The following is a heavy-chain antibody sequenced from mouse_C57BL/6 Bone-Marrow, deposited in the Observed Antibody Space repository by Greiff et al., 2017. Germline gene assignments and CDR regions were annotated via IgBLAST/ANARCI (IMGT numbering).Heavy chain of an antibody. CDR2: LWSGGST. CDR3: ARAYDYLNYYARDY. J-gene: IGHJ4*01. D-gene: IGHD2-4*01. V-gene: IGHV2-2*01. CDR1: GFSLTSYG. Sequence: QVQLQQSGPGLVQPSPSLPITCPVSGFSLTSYGVHWFRQSPGKGLEWLGVLWSGGSTDYNAAFISRLSISKDNSKSQVFFKMNRLQADDTAIYYCARAYDYLNYYARDYWGQGTSGTVSS.